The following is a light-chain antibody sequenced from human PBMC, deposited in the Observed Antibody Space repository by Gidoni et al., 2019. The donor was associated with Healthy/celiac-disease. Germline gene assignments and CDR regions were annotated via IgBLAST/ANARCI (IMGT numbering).Light chain of an antibody. J-gene: IGLJ3*02. V-gene: IGLV2-14*01. CDR2: EVS. Sequence: QSALTQPASVSGSPGQSITISCTGTSSDVGGYNYVSWYQQHPGKAPKLTIYEVSNRPSGVSNRFSGSKSGNTASLTISGLQAEDEADYYCSSYTSSSGVFGGGTKLTVL. CDR3: SSYTSSSGV. CDR1: SSDVGGYNY.